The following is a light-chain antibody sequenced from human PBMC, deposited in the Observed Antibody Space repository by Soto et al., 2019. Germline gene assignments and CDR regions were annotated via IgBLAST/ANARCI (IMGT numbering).Light chain of an antibody. V-gene: IGKV3-20*01. CDR2: GTS. CDR3: QQYGSSSWT. J-gene: IGKJ1*01. CDR1: QSVSSSY. Sequence: EVVLTQSPGTLSLSPGERATLSCRASQSVSSSYLAWNQQKPGQAPRLLIYGTSSRATGITDRFSGSGSGTDFTLTISRLEPEDFAVYYCQQYGSSSWTFGQGTKVEIK.